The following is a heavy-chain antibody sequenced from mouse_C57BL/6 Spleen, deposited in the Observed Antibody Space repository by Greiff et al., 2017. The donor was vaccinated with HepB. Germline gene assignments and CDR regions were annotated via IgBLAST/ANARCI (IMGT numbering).Heavy chain of an antibody. CDR2: IWSDGST. J-gene: IGHJ4*01. CDR1: GFSLTSYG. V-gene: IGHV2-6*03. D-gene: IGHD1-1*01. CDR3: ASYYGSSHVYAMDY. Sequence: VMLVESGPGLVAPSQRLSITCTVSGFSLTSYGVHWVRQPPGKGLEWLVVIWSDGSTTYNSALKSRLSISKDNSKSQVFLKMNSLQTDDTAMYYCASYYGSSHVYAMDYWGQGTSVTVSS.